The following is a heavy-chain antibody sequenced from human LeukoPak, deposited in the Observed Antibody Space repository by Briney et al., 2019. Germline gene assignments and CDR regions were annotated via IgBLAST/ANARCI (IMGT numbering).Heavy chain of an antibody. J-gene: IGHJ4*02. CDR2: IYSGGIT. CDR1: GFTVNSNY. CDR3: ARELLVVGAFHYFDY. D-gene: IGHD1-26*01. V-gene: IGHV3-53*01. Sequence: PGGSLRLSCAASGFTVNSNYMSWVRQAPGKGLEWVPVIYSGGITNYADSVKGRFTISKDNSKNTVYLQMNSLRAEDTAVYFCARELLVVGAFHYFDYWGQGTLVTVSS.